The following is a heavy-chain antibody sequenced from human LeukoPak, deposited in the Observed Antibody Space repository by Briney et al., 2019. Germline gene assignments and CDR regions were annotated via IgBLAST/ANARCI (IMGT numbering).Heavy chain of an antibody. V-gene: IGHV1-18*01. Sequence: ASVKVACNASGYTFTIYDISWVRQAPGQGLEWMGWISTYNDNTHYAQKLQGRVTMTTDTSTSTVYMELKSLRSDDTAVYYCARIQSRIIAARAGTPAFDYWGRGTLVTVSS. CDR1: GYTFTIYD. J-gene: IGHJ4*03. CDR2: ISTYNDNT. D-gene: IGHD6-6*01. CDR3: ARIQSRIIAARAGTPAFDY.